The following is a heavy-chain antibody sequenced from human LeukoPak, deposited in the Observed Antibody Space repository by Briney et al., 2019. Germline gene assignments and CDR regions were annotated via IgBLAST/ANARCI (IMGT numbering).Heavy chain of an antibody. D-gene: IGHD3-22*01. CDR1: GFTFSSYW. Sequence: GGSLRLSCAASGFTFSSYWTSWVRQAPGKGLEWVANIKQDGSEKYYVDSVKGRFTISRDNAKNSLYLQMNSLRAEDTAVYYCARGGGYYYFDYWGQGTLVTVSS. J-gene: IGHJ4*02. V-gene: IGHV3-7*01. CDR3: ARGGGYYYFDY. CDR2: IKQDGSEK.